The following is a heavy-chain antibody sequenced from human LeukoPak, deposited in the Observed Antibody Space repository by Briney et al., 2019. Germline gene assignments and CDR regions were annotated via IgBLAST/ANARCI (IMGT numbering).Heavy chain of an antibody. D-gene: IGHD5-24*01. CDR3: ARGRDGYIYPYFDY. J-gene: IGHJ4*02. CDR2: ISSSSSYI. V-gene: IGHV3-21*01. CDR1: GFTFSSYS. Sequence: GGSPRLSCAASGFTFSSYSMNWVRQAPGKGLEWVSSISSSSSYIYYANSVKGRFTISRDNAKNSLYLQMNSLRAEDTAVYYCARGRDGYIYPYFDYWGQGTLVTVSS.